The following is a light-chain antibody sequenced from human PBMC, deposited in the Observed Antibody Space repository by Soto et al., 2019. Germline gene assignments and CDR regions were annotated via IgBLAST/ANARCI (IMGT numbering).Light chain of an antibody. CDR3: QQYGSFPLT. J-gene: IGKJ5*01. CDR2: DAF. Sequence: DIQMTQSPSSLSASVGDRVTITCQASQDINNYLNWYQYKPGKAPRLLISDAFNLDTGVQSRFSGSGSGTDCTFTINSLQPEDIATYYCQQYGSFPLTFGQGTRLE. V-gene: IGKV1-33*01. CDR1: QDINNY.